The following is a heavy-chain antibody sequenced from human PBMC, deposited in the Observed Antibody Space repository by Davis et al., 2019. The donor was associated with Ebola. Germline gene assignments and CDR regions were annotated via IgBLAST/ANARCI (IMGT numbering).Heavy chain of an antibody. CDR2: MNAYSGNT. CDR3: ARGKDGDYYFDY. J-gene: IGHJ4*02. Sequence: AASVKVSCKASGYIFSNYDINWVRQASGQGLEWMGWMNAYSGNTGYVERFKGRVTMTRNPSTNTAYMELSSLRSEDTAVYYCARGKDGDYYFDYWGQGTLVTVSS. CDR1: GYIFSNYD. D-gene: IGHD4-17*01. V-gene: IGHV1-8*01.